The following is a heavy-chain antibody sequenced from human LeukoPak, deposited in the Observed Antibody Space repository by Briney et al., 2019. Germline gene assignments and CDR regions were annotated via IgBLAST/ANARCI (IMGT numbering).Heavy chain of an antibody. CDR2: IYYSGST. Sequence: SETLSLTCTVSGGSISSSSDYWGWIRQPPGKGLEWIGSIYYSGSTYYNPSLKSRVTISVDTSKNQFSLKLSSVSAADTAVYYCASVLYYYDSSGYIDYWGQGTLVTVSS. CDR1: GGSISSSSDY. J-gene: IGHJ4*02. D-gene: IGHD3-22*01. V-gene: IGHV4-39*01. CDR3: ASVLYYYDSSGYIDY.